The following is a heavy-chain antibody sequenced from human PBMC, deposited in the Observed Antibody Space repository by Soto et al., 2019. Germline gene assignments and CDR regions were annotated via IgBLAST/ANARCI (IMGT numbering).Heavy chain of an antibody. J-gene: IGHJ6*03. Sequence: QVQLVQSGAEVKKPGASVKVSCKASGYTFTDYTMHWVRQAPGQRLEWMGWINAVNGNTKYSQKFQGRVTITRDTSASRAYMKLSSLRSEDTAVYYCARDLGYCSSTSCYDYYYYYMDVWGKGTTVTVSS. D-gene: IGHD2-2*01. CDR3: ARDLGYCSSTSCYDYYYYYMDV. CDR2: INAVNGNT. CDR1: GYTFTDYT. V-gene: IGHV1-3*01.